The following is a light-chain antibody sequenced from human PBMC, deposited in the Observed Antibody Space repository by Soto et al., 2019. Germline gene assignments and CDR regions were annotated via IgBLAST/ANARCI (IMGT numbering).Light chain of an antibody. Sequence: EIVMTQSPLTLPVTPGEPASISCRSSQSLLYNNTYNYLDWYVQKPEQTPQLLIYFGSNRAPRVPDRFSGSGSGTDFTLKINRVEAEDVGTYYCMQALQSLTVGQGTRLEIK. CDR3: MQALQSLT. J-gene: IGKJ5*01. CDR1: QSLLYNNTYNY. V-gene: IGKV2-28*01. CDR2: FGS.